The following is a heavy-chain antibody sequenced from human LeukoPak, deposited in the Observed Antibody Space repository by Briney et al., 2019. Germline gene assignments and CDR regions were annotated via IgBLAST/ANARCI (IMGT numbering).Heavy chain of an antibody. V-gene: IGHV1-46*01. J-gene: IGHJ4*02. CDR2: INPSGGST. Sequence: ASVKVSCKASGYTFTSYYMHWVRQAPGQGLEWMGIINPSGGSTSYAQKFQGRVTITADESTSTAYMELSSLRSEDTAVYYCASYYYDSSGYYFDYWGQGTLVTVSS. D-gene: IGHD3-22*01. CDR3: ASYYYDSSGYYFDY. CDR1: GYTFTSYY.